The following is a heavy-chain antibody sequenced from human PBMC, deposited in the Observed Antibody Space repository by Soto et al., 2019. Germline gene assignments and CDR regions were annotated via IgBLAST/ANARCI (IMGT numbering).Heavy chain of an antibody. Sequence: QVQLVQSGAEVKKPGSSVKVSCKASGGTFSSYAISWVRQAPGRGLEWMGGIIPIFGTANYAQKFQGRVTITADESTSTAYMELSSLRSEDTAVYYCARVTTYCTNGVCSPFDYWGQGTLVTVSS. J-gene: IGHJ4*02. CDR1: GGTFSSYA. CDR3: ARVTTYCTNGVCSPFDY. CDR2: IIPIFGTA. D-gene: IGHD2-8*01. V-gene: IGHV1-69*01.